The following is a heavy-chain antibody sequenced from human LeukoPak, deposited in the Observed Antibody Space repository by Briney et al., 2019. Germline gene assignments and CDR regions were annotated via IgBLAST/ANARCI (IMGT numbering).Heavy chain of an antibody. J-gene: IGHJ4*02. V-gene: IGHV1-18*01. CDR3: ARDRGLYHGDYAFDY. CDR1: GYTFTSYG. Sequence: ASVKVSCKASGYTFTSYGISWVREAPGQGLEWMGWISAYNGNTNYAQKLQGRVTMTTDTSTSTAYMELRSLRSDDTAVYYCARDRGLYHGDYAFDYWGQGTLVTVSS. CDR2: ISAYNGNT. D-gene: IGHD4-17*01.